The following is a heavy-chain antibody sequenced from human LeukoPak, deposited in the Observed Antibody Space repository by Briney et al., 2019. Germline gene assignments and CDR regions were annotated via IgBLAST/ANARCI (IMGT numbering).Heavy chain of an antibody. CDR1: GFSVYSNY. Sequence: GGSLRLSCAASGFSVYSNYMTWVRQAPGKGLEWVSVIYSGGNTYYADSVKGRFTISRDKSRNTLYLQMNSLRAEDTAVYYCARQGWYVDIFFHMDVWGKGTTVTISS. D-gene: IGHD6-19*01. CDR3: ARQGWYVDIFFHMDV. J-gene: IGHJ6*03. V-gene: IGHV3-66*04. CDR2: IYSGGNT.